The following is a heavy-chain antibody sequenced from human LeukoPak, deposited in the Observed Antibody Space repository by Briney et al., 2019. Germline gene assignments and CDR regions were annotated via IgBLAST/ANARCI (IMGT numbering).Heavy chain of an antibody. CDR1: GGSFSGYY. D-gene: IGHD3-3*01. CDR2: INHSGST. J-gene: IGHJ4*02. CDR3: ARGQRYHNYDFWSGYYIYYFDY. V-gene: IGHV4-34*01. Sequence: SETLSLTCAVYGGSFSGYYWSWIRQPPGKGLEWIGEINHSGSTNYNPSLKSRVTISVDTSKNQFSPKLSSVTAADTAVYYCARGQRYHNYDFWSGYYIYYFDYWGQGTLVTVSS.